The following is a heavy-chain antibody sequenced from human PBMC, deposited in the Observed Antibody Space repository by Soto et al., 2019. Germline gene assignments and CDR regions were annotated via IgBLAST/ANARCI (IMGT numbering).Heavy chain of an antibody. D-gene: IGHD6-13*01. CDR1: GGTFSSYT. CDR3: ARGRAAAEYYGMDV. J-gene: IGHJ6*02. Sequence: QVQLVQSGAEVKKPGSSVKVSCKASGGTFSSYTISWVRQAPGQGLEWMGRIIPILGIANYAQKFQGRVTITADKSTSTAYMELSSLRSEDTAVYYCARGRAAAEYYGMDVWGQGTTVTVSS. V-gene: IGHV1-69*02. CDR2: IIPILGIA.